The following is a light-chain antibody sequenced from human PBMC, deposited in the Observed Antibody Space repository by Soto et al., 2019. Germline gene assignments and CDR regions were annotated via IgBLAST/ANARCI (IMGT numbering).Light chain of an antibody. CDR3: SSYTSSSTYV. V-gene: IGLV2-14*01. CDR1: SSDVGDYNY. CDR2: EVN. Sequence: QSVLTQPASVSGSPGQSITISCTGASSDVGDYNYVSWYQHHPGKAPKLLIYEVNNRPSGVSDRFSGSKSGNVASLTISWLQAEDEADYYCSSYTSSSTYVFGIGTKVTVL. J-gene: IGLJ1*01.